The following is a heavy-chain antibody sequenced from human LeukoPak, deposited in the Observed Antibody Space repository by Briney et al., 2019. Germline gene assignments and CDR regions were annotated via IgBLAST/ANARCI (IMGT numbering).Heavy chain of an antibody. CDR3: ARWSGARGVPGFDY. V-gene: IGHV3-7*05. Sequence: GGSLRLSCAASGFTFSTYWMGWVRLAPGKGLEWVANIKQDGNEKYYADSVKGRFSISRDNAKSSLYLQMNSLRAEDTAVYYCARWSGARGVPGFDYWGQGTLVTVSS. CDR1: GFTFSTYW. J-gene: IGHJ4*02. CDR2: IKQDGNEK. D-gene: IGHD3-10*01.